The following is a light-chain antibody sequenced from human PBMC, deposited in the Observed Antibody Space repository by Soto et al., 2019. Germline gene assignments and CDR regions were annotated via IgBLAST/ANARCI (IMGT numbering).Light chain of an antibody. J-gene: IGKJ4*01. V-gene: IGKV1-33*01. CDR3: QEFHNLPLT. CDR2: GAS. CDR1: QDIDNN. Sequence: DIQMTQSPSSLSASVGDRVTITCQASQDIDNNLNWYQQKPGKAPKLLISGASDLETWVPSRFSGSGSGTDFTFTISSLQPEDFAAYYCQEFHNLPLTFGGGTKVDIK.